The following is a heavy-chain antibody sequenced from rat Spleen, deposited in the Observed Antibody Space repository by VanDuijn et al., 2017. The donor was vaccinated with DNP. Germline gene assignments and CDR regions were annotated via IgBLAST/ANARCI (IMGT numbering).Heavy chain of an antibody. V-gene: IGHV5-29*01. J-gene: IGHJ2*01. CDR1: GFTFSDYY. CDR3: AREYPWAHYFDY. D-gene: IGHD1-4*01. Sequence: EVQLVESDGGLVQPGRSLKLSCAASGFTFSDYYMAWVRQAPTKGLEWVATISYDGSSTYYRDSVKGRFTISRDNTKNTLYLQMDSLRSEDTATYYCAREYPWAHYFDYWGQGVMVTVSS. CDR2: ISYDGSST.